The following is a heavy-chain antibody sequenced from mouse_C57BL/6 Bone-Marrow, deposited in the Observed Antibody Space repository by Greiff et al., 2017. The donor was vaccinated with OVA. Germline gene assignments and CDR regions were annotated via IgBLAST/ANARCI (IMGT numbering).Heavy chain of an antibody. D-gene: IGHD1-3*01. CDR2: LYPGNSDT. Sequence: EVQLQQSGTVLARPGASVKMSCKTSGYTFTSYWMHWVKQRPGQGLEWIGALYPGNSDTSYNQKFKGKAKLTAVTSASTAYMELSSLTNEDSAVYYCTRRGYKETDYYAMDYWGQGTSVTVSS. V-gene: IGHV1-5*01. CDR3: TRRGYKETDYYAMDY. CDR1: GYTFTSYW. J-gene: IGHJ4*01.